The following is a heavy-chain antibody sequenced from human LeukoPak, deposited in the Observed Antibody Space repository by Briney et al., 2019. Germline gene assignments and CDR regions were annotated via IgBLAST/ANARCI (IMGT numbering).Heavy chain of an antibody. CDR2: IYYSGST. Sequence: SETLSLTCTVSAGSISSYYWSWIRQPPGKGLEWIGYIYYSGSTNYNPSLKSRVTISVDTSKNQFSLKLSSVTAADTAVYYCASLSSGWYWGEFDYWGQGTLVTVSS. CDR3: ASLSSGWYWGEFDY. J-gene: IGHJ4*02. D-gene: IGHD6-19*01. V-gene: IGHV4-59*01. CDR1: AGSISSYY.